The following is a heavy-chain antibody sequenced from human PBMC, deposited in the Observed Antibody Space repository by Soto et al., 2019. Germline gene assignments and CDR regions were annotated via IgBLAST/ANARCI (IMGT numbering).Heavy chain of an antibody. CDR2: ISYDGSNK. Sequence: GGSLRLSCAASGFTFSSYGMHWVRQAPGKGPEWVAVISYDGSNKYYADSVKGRFTISRDNSKNTLYLQMNSLRAEDTAVYYCAKDPGYYYYYGMDVWGQGTTVTVSS. D-gene: IGHD6-13*01. CDR1: GFTFSSYG. CDR3: AKDPGYYYYYGMDV. V-gene: IGHV3-30*18. J-gene: IGHJ6*02.